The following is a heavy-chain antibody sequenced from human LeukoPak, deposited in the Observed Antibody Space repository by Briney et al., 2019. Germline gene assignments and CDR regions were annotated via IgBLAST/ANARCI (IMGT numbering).Heavy chain of an antibody. V-gene: IGHV4-34*01. J-gene: IGHJ4*02. CDR3: ARHKRKTGRSGSYYGYFDY. Sequence: PSETLSLTCAVYGGSFSGYYWSWIRQPPGKGLEWIGEINHSGSTNYYPSLKSRVTISVDTSKNQFSLKLSSVTAADTAVYYCARHKRKTGRSGSYYGYFDYWGQGTLVTVSS. CDR1: GGSFSGYY. CDR2: INHSGST. D-gene: IGHD1-26*01.